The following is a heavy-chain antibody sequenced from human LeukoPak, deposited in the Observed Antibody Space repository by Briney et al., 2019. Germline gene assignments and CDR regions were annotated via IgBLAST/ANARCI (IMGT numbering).Heavy chain of an antibody. CDR2: IIPIFGTA. V-gene: IGHV1-69*13. CDR3: AREVPPFYDYVWGSYRYYSDY. CDR1: GGTFSSYA. J-gene: IGHJ4*02. D-gene: IGHD3-16*02. Sequence: GASVKVSCKASGGTFSSYAISWVRQAPGQGLEWMGGIIPIFGTANYAQKFQGRVTITADESTSTAYMELSSLRSEDTAVYYCAREVPPFYDYVWGSYRYYSDYWGQGTLVTVSS.